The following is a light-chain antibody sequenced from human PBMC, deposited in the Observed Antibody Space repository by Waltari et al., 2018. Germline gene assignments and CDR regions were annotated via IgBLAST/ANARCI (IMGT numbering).Light chain of an antibody. J-gene: IGLJ2*01. CDR3: ATWDDSVNGLL. V-gene: IGLV1-44*01. CDR2: SNN. Sequence: QSVLTQPPSASGTPGQRITISCSGSGSNIGINAVTWYQQVPGTATRLLIYSNNQRPSGVPDRFSASKSGTSASLAISGLQSEDEGDYYCATWDDSVNGLLFGGGTELNV. CDR1: GSNIGINA.